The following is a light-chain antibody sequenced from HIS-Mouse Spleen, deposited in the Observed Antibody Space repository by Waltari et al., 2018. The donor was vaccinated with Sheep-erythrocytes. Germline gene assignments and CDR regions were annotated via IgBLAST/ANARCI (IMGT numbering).Light chain of an antibody. Sequence: DIVMTQSPLSLPAPPGDPPSISCSPSQSLLHSNGYNYLDWYLQKPGQSPQLLIYLGSNRASGVPDRFSGSGSGTDFTLKISRVEAEDVGVYYCMQALQTPWTFGQGTKVEIK. CDR1: QSLLHSNGYNY. V-gene: IGKV2-28*01. CDR3: MQALQTPWT. J-gene: IGKJ1*01. CDR2: LGS.